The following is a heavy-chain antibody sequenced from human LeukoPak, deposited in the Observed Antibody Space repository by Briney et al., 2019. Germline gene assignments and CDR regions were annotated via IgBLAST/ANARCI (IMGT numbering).Heavy chain of an antibody. CDR1: GGSFSGYY. CDR2: INHSGST. D-gene: IGHD4-17*01. J-gene: IGHJ6*03. CDR3: ARDIYARVTRGYYYYYMDV. Sequence: PSEALSLTCAVYGGSFSGYYWSWIRQPPGKGLEWIGGINHSGSTNYNPSLKSRVTISVDTSKNQFSLKLSSVTAADTAVYYCARDIYARVTRGYYYYYMDVWGKGTTVTISS. V-gene: IGHV4-34*01.